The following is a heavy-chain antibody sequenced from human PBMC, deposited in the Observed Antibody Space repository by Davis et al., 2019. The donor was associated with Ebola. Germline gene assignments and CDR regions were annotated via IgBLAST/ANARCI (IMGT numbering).Heavy chain of an antibody. J-gene: IGHJ5*02. CDR3: ARRGGWFDP. CDR2: IYYSGNT. CDR1: GGSISSSSYY. V-gene: IGHV4-61*05. D-gene: IGHD3-10*01. Sequence: SETLSLTCTVSGGSISSSSYYWSWFRQPPGKGLEWIGYIYYSGNTNYNPSLKSRVSISVDTSRHQFSLKLNSVTAADTAVYFCARRGGWFDPWGQGTLVTVSS.